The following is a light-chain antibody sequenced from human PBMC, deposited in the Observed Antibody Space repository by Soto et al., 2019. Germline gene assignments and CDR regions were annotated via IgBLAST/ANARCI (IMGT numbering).Light chain of an antibody. CDR2: DAS. CDR1: QSVGSY. J-gene: IGKJ1*01. V-gene: IGKV3-11*01. Sequence: EIVLTQSPATLFLSPGNKATLSFRASQSVGSYLAWYQQQPGQAPSLLIYDASSRATCIPSRFSGSGSVTDFTLTITGLEPEDFPVYYCQQRNYWLRTFRQGTKVDIK. CDR3: QQRNYWLRT.